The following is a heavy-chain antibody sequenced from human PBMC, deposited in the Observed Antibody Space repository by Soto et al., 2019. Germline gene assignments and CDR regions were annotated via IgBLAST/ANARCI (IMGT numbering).Heavy chain of an antibody. J-gene: IGHJ6*02. CDR2: INPSGGST. D-gene: IGHD1-26*01. V-gene: IGHV1-46*01. CDR1: GYTFTSYY. CDR3: ARATVGATIDYYYGMDV. Sequence: ASVKVSCKASGYTFTSYYMHWVRQAPGQGLEWMGIINPSGGSTSYAQKFQGRVTMTRDTSTSTAYMELSSLRSEDTAVYYCARATVGATIDYYYGMDVWGQGTTVTVSS.